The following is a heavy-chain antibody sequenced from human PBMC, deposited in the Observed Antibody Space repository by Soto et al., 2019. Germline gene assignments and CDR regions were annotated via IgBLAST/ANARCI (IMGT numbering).Heavy chain of an antibody. V-gene: IGHV3-23*01. Sequence: GGSLRLSCAASGFTMSTYSVTWVRQAPGKGLEWVSGISVTPGITFYADSVKGRFTISRDSSNNAVYLQMNSLRAEDTAMYFCSKWSGYGDLWGQGTLVTVSS. CDR1: GFTMSTYS. CDR3: SKWSGYGDL. J-gene: IGHJ4*02. CDR2: ISVTPGIT. D-gene: IGHD5-12*01.